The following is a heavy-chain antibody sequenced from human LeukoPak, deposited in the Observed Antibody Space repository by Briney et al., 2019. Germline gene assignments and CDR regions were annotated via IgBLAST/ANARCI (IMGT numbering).Heavy chain of an antibody. CDR3: ARTPVGQQLVWDYYYYYYMDV. Sequence: SETLSLTCTVSNYSISTDYYWGWIRQPPGKGLEWIGTMYHRGSTYYNPSLKSRVTISVDTSKNQFSLQLNSVTPEDTAVYYCARTPVGQQLVWDYYYYYYMDVWGKGTTVTISS. CDR1: NYSISTDYY. V-gene: IGHV4-38-2*02. D-gene: IGHD6-13*01. J-gene: IGHJ6*03. CDR2: MYHRGST.